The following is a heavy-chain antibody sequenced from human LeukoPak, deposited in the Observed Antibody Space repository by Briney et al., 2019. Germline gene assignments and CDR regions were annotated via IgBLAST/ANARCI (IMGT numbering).Heavy chain of an antibody. V-gene: IGHV4-39*07. D-gene: IGHD6-13*01. J-gene: IGHJ6*03. CDR3: ARDPSSWFSEPMDV. Sequence: SETLSLTCTVSGGSISSSSYYWGWIRQSPGKGLEWIGSVYYSGNTYYNPSLKSRVTLSADTSKNQVSLKLISVTAADTAVYYCARDPSSWFSEPMDVWGKGTTVTVSS. CDR1: GGSISSSSYY. CDR2: VYYSGNT.